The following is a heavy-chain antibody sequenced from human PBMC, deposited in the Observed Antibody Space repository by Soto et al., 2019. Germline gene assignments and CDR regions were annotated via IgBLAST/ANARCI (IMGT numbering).Heavy chain of an antibody. Sequence: VGSLRLSCAASGFSVTEHYMTWVRQAPGKGLEWVSVLYTGGSAYYGDSVKGRFTISRDSSTNTLYLQMNSLKVGDTAFYFCARSFNDWTTYFDYWSEGTLVTVSS. D-gene: IGHD3-9*01. CDR3: ARSFNDWTTYFDY. CDR2: LYTGGSA. J-gene: IGHJ4*02. V-gene: IGHV3-53*01. CDR1: GFSVTEHY.